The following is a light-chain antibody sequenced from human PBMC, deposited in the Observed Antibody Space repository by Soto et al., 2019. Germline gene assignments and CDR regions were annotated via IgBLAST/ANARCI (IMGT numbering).Light chain of an antibody. CDR3: HQYAQSPLT. CDR1: QSVGRNY. V-gene: IGKV3-20*01. J-gene: IGKJ4*01. Sequence: EIVFTQSPGTLSLSQGDRATLSCRASQSVGRNYLAWYQQKPGQAPRLLIYDASTRATGIPDRFSGSGSETDFTLTISRLEPEDFAVFYCHQYAQSPLTFGGGTKVDIK. CDR2: DAS.